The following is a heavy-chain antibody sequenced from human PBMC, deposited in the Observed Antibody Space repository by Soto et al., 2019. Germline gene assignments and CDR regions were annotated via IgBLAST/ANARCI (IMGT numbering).Heavy chain of an antibody. CDR3: ARQRLGSYYYYYGMDV. Sequence: VKVSCKASGYTFTSYDINLLRQATVQGLEWMGWMNPNSGNTGYAQKFQGRVTMTRNTSISTAYMELSSLRSEDTAVYYCARQRLGSYYYYYGMDVWGQGTTVTVSS. CDR1: GYTFTSYD. V-gene: IGHV1-8*01. D-gene: IGHD3-9*01. CDR2: MNPNSGNT. J-gene: IGHJ6*02.